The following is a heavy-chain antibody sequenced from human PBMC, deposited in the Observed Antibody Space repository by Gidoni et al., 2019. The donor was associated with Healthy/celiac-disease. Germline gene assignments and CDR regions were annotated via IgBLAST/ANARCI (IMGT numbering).Heavy chain of an antibody. Sequence: QVQLVESGGGVVQPGRSLRLSCAASGVTFSSYGMHWVRQAPGKGLEWVAVISYDGSNKYYADSVKGRFTISRDNSKNTLYLQMNSLRAEDTAVYYCAKVVGAIDYYGMDVWGQGTTVTVSS. J-gene: IGHJ6*02. V-gene: IGHV3-30*18. CDR1: GVTFSSYG. CDR3: AKVVGAIDYYGMDV. D-gene: IGHD2-15*01. CDR2: ISYDGSNK.